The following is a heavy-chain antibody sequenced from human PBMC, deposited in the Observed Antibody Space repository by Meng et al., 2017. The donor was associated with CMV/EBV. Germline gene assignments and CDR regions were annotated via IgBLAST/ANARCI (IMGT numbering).Heavy chain of an antibody. CDR1: GGSFSAYY. CDR2: INHSGST. D-gene: IGHD3-3*01. Sequence: SETLSLTCAVYGGSFSAYYWSWIHQPPGKGLEWIGEINHSGSTNYNPSLKSRVTISVDTSKNQFSLKLSSVTAADTAVYYCARGHGGIFGVVIGGDWFDPWGQGTLVTVSS. V-gene: IGHV4-34*01. CDR3: ARGHGGIFGVVIGGDWFDP. J-gene: IGHJ5*02.